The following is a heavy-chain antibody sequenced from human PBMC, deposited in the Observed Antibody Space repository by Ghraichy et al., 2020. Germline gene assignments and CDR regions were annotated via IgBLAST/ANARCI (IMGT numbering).Heavy chain of an antibody. CDR3: AKEERWLQGHDY. J-gene: IGHJ4*02. Sequence: GGSLRLSCAASGFTFSSYGMHWVRQAPGKGLEWVAFIRYDGSNKYYADSVKGRFTISRDNSKNTLYLQMNSLRAEDTAEYYCAKEERWLQGHDYWGQGTLVTVSS. CDR1: GFTFSSYG. CDR2: IRYDGSNK. V-gene: IGHV3-30*02. D-gene: IGHD5-24*01.